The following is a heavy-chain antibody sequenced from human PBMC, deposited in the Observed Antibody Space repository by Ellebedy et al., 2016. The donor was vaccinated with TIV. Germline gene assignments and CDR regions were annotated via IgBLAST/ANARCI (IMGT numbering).Heavy chain of an antibody. CDR1: GDSVSSNSAA. J-gene: IGHJ4*02. CDR3: ARAPRGVYCSGGSCYLSLDY. CDR2: TYYRSKWYN. V-gene: IGHV6-1*01. D-gene: IGHD2-15*01. Sequence: SQTLSLTCXISGDSVSSNSAAWNWIRQSPSRGLEWLGMTYYRSKWYNDYAVSVKSRITINPDTSKNQFSLQLNSVTPEDTAVYYCARAPRGVYCSGGSCYLSLDYWGQGTLVTVSS.